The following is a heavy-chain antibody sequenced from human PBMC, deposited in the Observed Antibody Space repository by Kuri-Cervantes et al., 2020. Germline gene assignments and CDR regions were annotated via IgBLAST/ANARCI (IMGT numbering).Heavy chain of an antibody. CDR1: GFTFSSYA. Sequence: LSLPCAGSGFTFSSYAMHWVRQPPGKGLEWVAVISYDGSNKYYVDSVKGRFTISRDNSKNTLYLQMNSLRVGDTAVYYCAGGGAFWSYWGQGTLVTVSS. J-gene: IGHJ4*02. CDR2: ISYDGSNK. CDR3: AGGGAFWSY. D-gene: IGHD3-10*01. V-gene: IGHV3-30-3*01.